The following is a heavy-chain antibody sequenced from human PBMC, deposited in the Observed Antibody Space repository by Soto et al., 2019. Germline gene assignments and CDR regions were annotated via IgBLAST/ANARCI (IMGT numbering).Heavy chain of an antibody. CDR1: GFTFRSFA. V-gene: IGHV3-30-3*01. CDR2: ISNDGSIK. Sequence: GGSLRLSCAASGFTFRSFAMHWVRQAPGKGLEWVAVISNDGSIKYFLDSVKGRFTISRDNSNNTLSLQMDSLRAEDTAVYYCARDKKPFNWSPSILKSYYYGMDVWGQGTTVTVSS. D-gene: IGHD1-1*01. J-gene: IGHJ6*02. CDR3: ARDKKPFNWSPSILKSYYYGMDV.